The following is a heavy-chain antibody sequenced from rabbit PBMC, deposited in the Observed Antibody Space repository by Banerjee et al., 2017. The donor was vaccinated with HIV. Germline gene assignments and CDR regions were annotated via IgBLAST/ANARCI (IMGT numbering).Heavy chain of an antibody. V-gene: IGHV1S45*01. J-gene: IGHJ3*01. D-gene: IGHD4-2*01. Sequence: QEQLEESGGGLVKPGASLTLTCKASGFSFSSGYDMCWVRQPPGKGLEWIACIYTGSGIAYYASWAKGRFTISKTSSTTVTLQMTSLTAADTATYFCAREYTGDAGDHYATRLDLWGPGTLVTVS. CDR3: AREYTGDAGDHYATRLDL. CDR2: IYTGSGIA. CDR1: GFSFSSGYD.